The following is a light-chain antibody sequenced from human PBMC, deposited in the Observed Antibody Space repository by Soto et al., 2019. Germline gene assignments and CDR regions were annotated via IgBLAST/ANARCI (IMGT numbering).Light chain of an antibody. CDR3: QQYESWPPM. CDR1: QSVSSY. J-gene: IGKJ1*01. Sequence: EMVMTQSPATLYVSPGERVTLSCRASQSVSSYLAWYQQKPGQPPRLLIYVASTRAAGIPARFSGSGSGTEYTLTICSLQSEEFAVYYCQQYESWPPMFGQVTKVEIK. CDR2: VAS. V-gene: IGKV3-15*01.